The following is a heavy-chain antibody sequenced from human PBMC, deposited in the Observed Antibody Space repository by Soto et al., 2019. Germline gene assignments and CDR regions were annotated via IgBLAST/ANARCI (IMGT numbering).Heavy chain of an antibody. D-gene: IGHD4-17*01. J-gene: IGHJ5*02. Sequence: QVQLVESGGGVVQPGGPLGLSCARSGFTLPSFTMHWVRQAQGKGLEGFPVMSYDGARTDYADAVKGRFTISRDTSKNTLYLQMNNLRPDDTAMYYCARDRPYGDPNWFDPWGQGTLVTVSS. CDR2: MSYDGART. V-gene: IGHV3-30-3*01. CDR3: ARDRPYGDPNWFDP. CDR1: GFTLPSFT.